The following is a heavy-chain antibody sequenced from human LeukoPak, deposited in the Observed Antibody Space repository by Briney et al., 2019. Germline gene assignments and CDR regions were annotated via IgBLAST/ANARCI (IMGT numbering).Heavy chain of an antibody. V-gene: IGHV4-30-4*08. D-gene: IGHD3/OR15-3a*01. Sequence: PLETLSLTCTVSGDSITSADYYWSWIRQPPGKGLEWIGYIYYSGGTYYNPSLKSRLTITISADTSKNQFSLNLSSVTAADTAVYYCATVTRWTYYFDYWGQGTLVTVSS. CDR3: ATVTRWTYYFDY. CDR2: IYYSGGT. CDR1: GDSITSADYY. J-gene: IGHJ4*02.